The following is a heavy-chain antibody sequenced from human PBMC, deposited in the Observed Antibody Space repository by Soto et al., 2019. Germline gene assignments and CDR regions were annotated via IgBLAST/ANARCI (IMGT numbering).Heavy chain of an antibody. CDR2: IYYSGST. Sequence: SETLSLTCTVPGGSISSGGYYWSWIRQHPGKGLEWIGYIYYSGSTYYNPSLKSRVTISVDTSKNQFSLKLSSVTAADTAVYYCARVPRPYYYGMDVWGQGTTVTVSS. V-gene: IGHV4-31*03. CDR1: GGSISSGGYY. CDR3: ARVPRPYYYGMDV. J-gene: IGHJ6*02.